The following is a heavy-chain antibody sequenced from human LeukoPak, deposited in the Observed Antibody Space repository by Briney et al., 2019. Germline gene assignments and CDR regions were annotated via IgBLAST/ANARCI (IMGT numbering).Heavy chain of an antibody. CDR3: ARGYRGLYFDY. V-gene: IGHV1-18*04. Sequence: ASVKVSCKASGYTFTGYYMHWVRQAPGQGLEWMGWISAYNGNTNYAQKLQGRVTMTTDTSTSTAYMELRSLRSDDTAVYYCARGYRGLYFDYWGQGTLVTVSS. CDR2: ISAYNGNT. CDR1: GYTFTGYY. J-gene: IGHJ4*02. D-gene: IGHD3-10*01.